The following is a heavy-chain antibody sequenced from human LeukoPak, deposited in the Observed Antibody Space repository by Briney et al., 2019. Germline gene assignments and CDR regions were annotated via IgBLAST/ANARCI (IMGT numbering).Heavy chain of an antibody. J-gene: IGHJ4*02. D-gene: IGHD6-19*01. CDR2: ISWNSGSI. CDR3: AKDTVAVAGTDPFDY. V-gene: IGHV3-9*01. Sequence: GGSLRLSCAASGFTFDDYAMHWVRQAPGKGLEWVSGISWNSGSIGYADSVKGRFTISRDNAKNSLYLQMNSLRAEDTASYYCAKDTVAVAGTDPFDYWGQGTLVTVSS. CDR1: GFTFDDYA.